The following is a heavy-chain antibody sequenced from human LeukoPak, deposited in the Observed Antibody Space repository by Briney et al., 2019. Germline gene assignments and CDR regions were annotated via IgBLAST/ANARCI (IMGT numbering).Heavy chain of an antibody. CDR2: ISYDGSNK. CDR3: ARGGLIAAHNWFDP. V-gene: IGHV3-30*03. D-gene: IGHD6-6*01. J-gene: IGHJ5*02. CDR1: GFTFSSYS. Sequence: QAGGSLRLSCAASGFTFSSYSMNWVRQAPGKGLEWVAVISYDGSNKYYAGSVKGRFTISRDNSKNTLYLQMNSLRAEDTAVYYCARGGLIAAHNWFDPWGQGTLVTVSS.